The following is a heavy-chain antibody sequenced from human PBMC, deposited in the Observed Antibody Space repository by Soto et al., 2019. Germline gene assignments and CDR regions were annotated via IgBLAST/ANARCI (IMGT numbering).Heavy chain of an antibody. CDR3: ARDHYGPGWFDP. J-gene: IGHJ5*02. CDR1: GFTFSEYY. Sequence: QVQLVESGGGLVKPGGSLRLSCAASGFTFSEYYMNWIRQAPGKGLEWVSYISRSTSYTNYADSVKGRFTISRDNAKNSLYLQMNSLRAEDTAVYYCARDHYGPGWFDPWGQGTLVTVSS. V-gene: IGHV3-11*05. D-gene: IGHD3-10*01. CDR2: ISRSTSYT.